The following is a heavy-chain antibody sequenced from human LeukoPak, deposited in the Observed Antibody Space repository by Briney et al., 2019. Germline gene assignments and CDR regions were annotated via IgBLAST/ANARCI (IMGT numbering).Heavy chain of an antibody. D-gene: IGHD4-23*01. CDR1: GGSFSGYY. Sequence: SETLSLTCAVYGGSFSGYYWSWIRQPPGKGLEWIGEINHSGSTNYNPSLKSRVTISVDTSKNQFSLKLSSVTAADTAVYYCAREYGGPYAFDIWGQGTMVTVSS. V-gene: IGHV4-34*01. CDR3: AREYGGPYAFDI. J-gene: IGHJ3*02. CDR2: INHSGST.